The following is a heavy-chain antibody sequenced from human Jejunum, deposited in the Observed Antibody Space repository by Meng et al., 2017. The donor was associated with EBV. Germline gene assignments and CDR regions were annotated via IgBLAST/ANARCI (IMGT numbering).Heavy chain of an antibody. J-gene: IGHJ4*02. V-gene: IGHV7-4-1*02. CDR1: GYTFTDYA. Sequence: VQMVQSGSEFKKPWASARLSCKASGYTFTDYAIIWVRQAPGQGLEWMGWINTANGNPTYAQAFTGRFVFSLDTSVNTAFLQISDLKAEDSALYYCARYSGSYSLANWGQGTLVTVSS. D-gene: IGHD3-10*01. CDR3: ARYSGSYSLAN. CDR2: INTANGNP.